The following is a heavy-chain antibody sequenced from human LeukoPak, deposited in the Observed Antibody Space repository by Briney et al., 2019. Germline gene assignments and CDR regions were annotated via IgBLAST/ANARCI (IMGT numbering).Heavy chain of an antibody. D-gene: IGHD6-19*01. Sequence: GGSLRLSCAASGFTFSSYAMHWVRQAPGKGLEWVAVISYDGSNKYYADSVKGRFTISRDNSKNTLYLQMNSLRAEDTAVYYCARDAVAGTSGNWFDPWGQGTLVTVSS. V-gene: IGHV3-30*04. CDR2: ISYDGSNK. J-gene: IGHJ5*02. CDR3: ARDAVAGTSGNWFDP. CDR1: GFTFSSYA.